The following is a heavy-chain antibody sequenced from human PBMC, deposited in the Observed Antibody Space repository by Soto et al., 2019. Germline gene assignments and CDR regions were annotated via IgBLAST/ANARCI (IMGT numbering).Heavy chain of an antibody. CDR3: ARAIEHTVRAFDI. V-gene: IGHV3-30-3*01. CDR2: ISYDGSNK. CDR1: GFTFSSYA. D-gene: IGHD2-21*01. Sequence: GGSLRLSCAASGFTFSSYAMHWVRQAPGKGLEWVAVISYDGSNKYYADSVKGRFTISRDNSKNTLYLQMNSLRAEDTAVYYCARAIEHTVRAFDIWGQGTMVTVS. J-gene: IGHJ3*02.